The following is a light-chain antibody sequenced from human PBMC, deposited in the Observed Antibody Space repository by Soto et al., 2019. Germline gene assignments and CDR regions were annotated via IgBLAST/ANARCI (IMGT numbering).Light chain of an antibody. V-gene: IGLV2-14*01. CDR1: SSDVGGYNY. CDR3: SSYTSSCTPGVV. Sequence: QSALTQPASVSGSPGQSITISCTGTSSDVGGYNYVSWYQQHPGKAPKLMIYEVSNRPSGVSNRFSGSKSGNTASLTISGLPAEDEADYYCSSYTSSCTPGVVFGGGTKVTVL. CDR2: EVS. J-gene: IGLJ2*01.